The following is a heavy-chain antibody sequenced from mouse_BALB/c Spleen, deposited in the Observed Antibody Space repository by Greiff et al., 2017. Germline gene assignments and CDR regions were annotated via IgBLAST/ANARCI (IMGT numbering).Heavy chain of an antibody. D-gene: IGHD5-5*01. CDR2: IYPYNGGT. J-gene: IGHJ3*01. Sequence: VQLKESGPELVKPGASVKISCKASGYTFTDYNMHWVKQSHGKSLEWIGYIYPYNGGTGYNQKFKSKATLTVDNSSSTAYMELRSLTSEDSAVYYCTLPGRFAYWGQGTLVTVSA. V-gene: IGHV1S29*02. CDR1: GYTFTDYN. CDR3: TLPGRFAY.